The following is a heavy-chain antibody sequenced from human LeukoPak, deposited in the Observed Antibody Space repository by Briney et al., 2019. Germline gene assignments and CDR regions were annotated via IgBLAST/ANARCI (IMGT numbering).Heavy chain of an antibody. CDR3: ARGGPGQYYYYYYYMDV. CDR2: ISYDGSNK. CDR1: GFTFSSYA. V-gene: IGHV3-30*04. D-gene: IGHD3-10*01. Sequence: GGSLRLSCAASGFTFSSYAMHWVRQAPGKGLEWVAGISYDGSNKYYADSVKGRFTISRDNSKNTLYLQMNSLRAEDTAVYYCARGGPGQYYYYYYYMDVWGKGPTVTVSS. J-gene: IGHJ6*03.